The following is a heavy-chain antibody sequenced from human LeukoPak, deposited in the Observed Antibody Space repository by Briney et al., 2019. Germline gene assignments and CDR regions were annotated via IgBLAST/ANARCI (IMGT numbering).Heavy chain of an antibody. CDR2: IHYSGDT. Sequence: SETLSLTCTVSGGSISSYYWSWMRQPPGKGLEWIGYIHYSGDTNYNPSLKSRVTISVDTSKSQFSLKLSSVTAADTAVYYCATTDSNGWSDYWGQGTLVTVSS. J-gene: IGHJ4*02. V-gene: IGHV4-59*01. CDR3: ATTDSNGWSDY. CDR1: GGSISSYY. D-gene: IGHD6-19*01.